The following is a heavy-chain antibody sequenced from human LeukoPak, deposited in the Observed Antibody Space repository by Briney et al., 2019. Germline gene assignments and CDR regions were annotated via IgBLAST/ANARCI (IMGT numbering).Heavy chain of an antibody. D-gene: IGHD3-9*01. Sequence: GGSLRLSCAASGFTFSSYSMNWVRQAPGRGLEWVTFISSDASNEYYADSVKGRFTISRDNSKKMVYVQMNSLRVEDTAVYYCAKEGEAGYSGGFDHWGQGTLVTVSS. V-gene: IGHV3-30*18. CDR3: AKEGEAGYSGGFDH. CDR2: ISSDASNE. CDR1: GFTFSSYS. J-gene: IGHJ4*02.